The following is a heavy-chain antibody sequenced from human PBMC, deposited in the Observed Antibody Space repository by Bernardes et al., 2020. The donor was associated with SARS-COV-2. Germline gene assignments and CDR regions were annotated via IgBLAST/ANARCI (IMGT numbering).Heavy chain of an antibody. J-gene: IGHJ5*02. CDR1: GFTFSSYA. CDR2: ISGSGGST. D-gene: IGHD6-13*01. Sequence: GGSLRLSCAASGFTFSSYAMSWVRQAPGKGLEWVSAISGSGGSTYYADSVKGRFTISRDNSKNTLYLQMNSLRAEDTAVYHCAKTEPTAGYSSSLDWFDPWGQGTLVTVSS. CDR3: AKTEPTAGYSSSLDWFDP. V-gene: IGHV3-23*01.